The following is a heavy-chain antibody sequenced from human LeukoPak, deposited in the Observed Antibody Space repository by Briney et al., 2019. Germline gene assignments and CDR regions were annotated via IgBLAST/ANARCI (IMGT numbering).Heavy chain of an antibody. CDR1: GGTFNNYA. D-gene: IGHD5-12*01. V-gene: IGHV1-69*05. J-gene: IGHJ5*02. CDR2: LIPIFGST. CDR3: ARSGHASISTWFDP. Sequence: GSSVKVSCKASGGTFNNYAISWVRQAPGQGLEWMGVLIPIFGSTNYAQRFQGRLTTITGESMSTAYMELSSLRSEDTAVYYCARSGHASISTWFDPWGQGTLVTVSS.